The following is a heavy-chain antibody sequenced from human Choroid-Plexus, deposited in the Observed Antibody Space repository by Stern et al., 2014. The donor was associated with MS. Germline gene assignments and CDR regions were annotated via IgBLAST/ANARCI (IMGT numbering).Heavy chain of an antibody. V-gene: IGHV3-30*18. J-gene: IGHJ5*02. CDR3: AKDRQYLTYFFDH. Sequence: VQLVESGGGVVQPGRPVRLSCVASGFTFGSCAMHWVRQAPGKGLEWVAGVSYGRSNKDYAASVKGRFTISRDNSQNTLYMQMSSLRPEDTAVYYCAKDRQYLTYFFDHWGQGSLVTVSS. CDR2: VSYGRSNK. D-gene: IGHD2/OR15-2a*01. CDR1: GFTFGSCA.